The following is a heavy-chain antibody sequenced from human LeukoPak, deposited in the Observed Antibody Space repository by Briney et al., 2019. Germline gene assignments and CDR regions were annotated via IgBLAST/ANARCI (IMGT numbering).Heavy chain of an antibody. Sequence: GGSLRLSCAASGFTFSSYWMNWVRQAPGKGLEWVSGISGSGGTTYYTDSVKGRFTISRDNSKNTLYLQVNSLRAEDTAVYYCAREGIDGSGYDLDYWGHGTLVTVSS. V-gene: IGHV3-23*01. CDR1: GFTFSSYW. CDR3: AREGIDGSGYDLDY. CDR2: ISGSGGTT. J-gene: IGHJ4*01. D-gene: IGHD5-12*01.